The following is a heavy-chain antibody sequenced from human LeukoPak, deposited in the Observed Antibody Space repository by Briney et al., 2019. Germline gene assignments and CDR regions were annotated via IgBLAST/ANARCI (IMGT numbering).Heavy chain of an antibody. CDR2: YEPEDGEA. D-gene: IGHD2-15*01. CDR3: AIGYCTDGSCSYYFDY. J-gene: IGHJ4*02. V-gene: IGHV1-24*01. Sequence: ASVKVSCKVSGYLLTEVSMHWVRQAPGKGLEWMGGYEPEDGEAIYAQKFHGRVTMTEDTSTHTAYMELRSLRSEDTAVFYCAIGYCTDGSCSYYFDYWGQGTLVTVSS. CDR1: GYLLTEVS.